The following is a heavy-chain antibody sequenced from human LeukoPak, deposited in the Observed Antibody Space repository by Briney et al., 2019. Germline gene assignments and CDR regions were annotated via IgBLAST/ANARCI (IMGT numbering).Heavy chain of an antibody. CDR1: GFTFSSYS. CDR3: AIKKRGSSWYGQVGAFDI. J-gene: IGHJ3*02. D-gene: IGHD6-13*01. CDR2: ISSSSSYI. V-gene: IGHV3-21*01. Sequence: NPGGSLRLSCAASGFTFSSYSMNWVRQAPGKGLEWVSSISSSSSYIYYADSVKGRFTISRDNAKNSLYLQMNSLRAEDTAVYYCAIKKRGSSWYGQVGAFDIWGQGTMVTVSS.